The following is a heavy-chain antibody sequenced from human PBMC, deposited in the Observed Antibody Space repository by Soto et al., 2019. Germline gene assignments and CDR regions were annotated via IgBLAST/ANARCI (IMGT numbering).Heavy chain of an antibody. J-gene: IGHJ6*02. Sequence: SVKVSCKASGGTFSSYAISWVRQAPGQGLEWMGGIIPIFGTANYAQKFQGRVTITADESTSTAYMELSSLRSEDTAVYYCARSYYDYVWGSYRYDGPLDYYYYGMDVWGQGTTVTVSS. CDR2: IIPIFGTA. CDR1: GGTFSSYA. CDR3: ARSYYDYVWGSYRYDGPLDYYYYGMDV. D-gene: IGHD3-16*02. V-gene: IGHV1-69*13.